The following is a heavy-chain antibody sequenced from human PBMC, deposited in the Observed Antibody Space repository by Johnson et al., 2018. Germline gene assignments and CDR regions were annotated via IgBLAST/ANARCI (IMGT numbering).Heavy chain of an antibody. Sequence: VQLVQAGGGLVQPGGSLRLSCAASGFTLSNYWMSWVRQAPGKGLEWVANIKQAGSEKYYVDSVKGRFTISRDNAKNSLYLQLNRLRAEDTDVYYCAKDKGVVTAIGMDGWGQGTTVTVSS. CDR3: AKDKGVVTAIGMDG. CDR2: IKQAGSEK. CDR1: GFTLSNYW. D-gene: IGHD2-21*02. V-gene: IGHV3-7*01. J-gene: IGHJ6*02.